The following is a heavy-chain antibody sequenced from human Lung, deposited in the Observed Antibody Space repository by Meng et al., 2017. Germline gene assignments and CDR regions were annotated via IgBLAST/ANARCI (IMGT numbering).Heavy chain of an antibody. Sequence: QVQVVDAVGGVAQPGRSLSLSCAASGFTFSSYGMHWVRQAPGKGLEWVAVIWYDGSNKYYADSVKGRFTISRDNSKNTLYLQMNSLRAEDTAVYYCARGGWYSSSSRVDYWGQGTLVTVSS. J-gene: IGHJ4*02. V-gene: IGHV3-33*01. D-gene: IGHD6-13*01. CDR1: GFTFSSYG. CDR2: IWYDGSNK. CDR3: ARGGWYSSSSRVDY.